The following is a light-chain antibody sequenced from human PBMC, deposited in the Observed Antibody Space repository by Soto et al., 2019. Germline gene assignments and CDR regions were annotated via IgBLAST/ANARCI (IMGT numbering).Light chain of an antibody. CDR2: GAS. V-gene: IGKV3-15*01. CDR1: QSVSSN. J-gene: IGKJ3*01. CDR3: QQYNNWPPLT. Sequence: ETVMTQSPATLSVSPGERATLSCGASQSVSSNLAWYQQQPGQPPRLLIYGASTRATGIPARFSGSGSGTEFTLTISSLQSEDFAVYYCQQYNNWPPLTFGPGTKVDIK.